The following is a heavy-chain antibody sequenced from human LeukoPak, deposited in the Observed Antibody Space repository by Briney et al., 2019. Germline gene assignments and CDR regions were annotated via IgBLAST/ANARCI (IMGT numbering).Heavy chain of an antibody. V-gene: IGHV4-39*01. CDR3: AGHVGDGSFDY. J-gene: IGHJ4*02. CDR1: GGSITGSSYY. D-gene: IGHD3-10*01. CDR2: IYYSGST. Sequence: SETLSLTCTVSGGSITGSSYYWGWIRQPPGKGLEWIGSIYYSGSTYYNPSLKSRVTISVDTSKNQFSLKLSSVTAADTAVYYCAGHVGDGSFDYWGQGTLVTVSS.